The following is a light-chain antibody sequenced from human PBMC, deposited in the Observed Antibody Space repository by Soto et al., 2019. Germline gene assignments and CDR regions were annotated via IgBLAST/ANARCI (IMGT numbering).Light chain of an antibody. CDR3: QHYSTWLWT. Sequence: EIVMTQSPATLSVSPGERATLSCRASQSVDSKLAWYQQKPGQGPRLLIYGASSRATGIPARFSGSGSGTEFTHTISSLQSEDFAVYDWQHYSTWLWTFGQGTKVEI. J-gene: IGKJ1*01. CDR1: QSVDSK. V-gene: IGKV3-15*01. CDR2: GAS.